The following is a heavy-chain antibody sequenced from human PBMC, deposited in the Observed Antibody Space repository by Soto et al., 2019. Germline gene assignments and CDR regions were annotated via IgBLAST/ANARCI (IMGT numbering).Heavy chain of an antibody. CDR3: TTYSGGSGYYYYYYYMDV. J-gene: IGHJ6*03. V-gene: IGHV3-15*01. Sequence: PGGSLRLSCAASGFTFSNAWMSWVRQAPGKGLEWVGRIKSKTDGGTTDYAAPVKGRFTISRDDSKNTLYLQMNSLKTEDTAVYYCTTYSGGSGYYYYYYYMDVWGKGTTVTVSS. CDR1: GFTFSNAW. D-gene: IGHD3-3*01. CDR2: IKSKTDGGTT.